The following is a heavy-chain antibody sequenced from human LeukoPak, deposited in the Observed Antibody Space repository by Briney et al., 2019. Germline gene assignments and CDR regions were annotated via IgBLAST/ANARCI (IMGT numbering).Heavy chain of an antibody. CDR3: ASHQYGSGSYYHDY. CDR2: ISTSGST. V-gene: IGHV4-61*02. J-gene: IGHJ4*02. CDR1: GGSISSGNYY. Sequence: SQTLSLTCTVSGGSISSGNYYWSWIRQPAGKGLEWIGRISTSGSTNYDPSLKSRLIISIDKSKNQFSLRLGSATAADTAVYYCASHQYGSGSYYHDYWGQGTLVTVSS. D-gene: IGHD3-10*01.